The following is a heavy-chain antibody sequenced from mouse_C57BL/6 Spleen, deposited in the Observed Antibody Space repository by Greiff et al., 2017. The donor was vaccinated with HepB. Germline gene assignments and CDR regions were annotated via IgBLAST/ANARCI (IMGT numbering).Heavy chain of an antibody. V-gene: IGHV5-16*01. J-gene: IGHJ1*03. CDR1: GFTFSDYY. CDR2: INYDGSST. CDR3: ARPGSDYWYFDV. Sequence: EVMLVESEGGLVQPGSSMKLSCTASGFTFSDYYMAWVRQVPEKGLEWVANINYDGSSTYYLDSLKSRFIISRDNAKNILYLQMSSLKSEDTATYYCARPGSDYWYFDVWGTGTTVTVSS. D-gene: IGHD2-2*01.